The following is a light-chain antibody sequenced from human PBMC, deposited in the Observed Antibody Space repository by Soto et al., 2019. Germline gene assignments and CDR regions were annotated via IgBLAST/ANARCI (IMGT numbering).Light chain of an antibody. J-gene: IGKJ1*01. Sequence: DIQLTQSPSSLSASVGVRVTIACQARHNIYNYLNWYQQKPGKAPKLLIYAASSLQSGVPSRFSGSGSGTDFTLTISSLQPEDFATYYCQQSYSTSWTFGRGTKVDIK. CDR1: HNIYNY. CDR2: AAS. V-gene: IGKV1-39*01. CDR3: QQSYSTSWT.